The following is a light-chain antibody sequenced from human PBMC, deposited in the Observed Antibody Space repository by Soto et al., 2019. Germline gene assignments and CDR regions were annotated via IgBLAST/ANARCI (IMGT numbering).Light chain of an antibody. J-gene: IGKJ1*01. CDR3: QQHKSYPRT. CDR1: RSISSA. CDR2: KAS. V-gene: IGKV1-5*03. Sequence: DIQMTQSPSTLSASVGDRVTITCRASRSISSALVWYQQKPGKAPNLLIYKASSLESGVPLRFSGSGSGTEFTLTISSLQPEDFATYYCQQHKSYPRTFGQGTKVEIK.